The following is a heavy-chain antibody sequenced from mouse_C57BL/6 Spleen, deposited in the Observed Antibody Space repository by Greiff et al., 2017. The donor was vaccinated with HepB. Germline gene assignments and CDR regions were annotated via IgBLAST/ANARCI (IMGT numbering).Heavy chain of an antibody. CDR1: GYTFTDYY. D-gene: IGHD1-1*01. Sequence: EVQLQQSGPELVKPGASVKISCKASGYTFTDYYMNWVKQSHGKSLEWIGDINPNNGGTSYNQKFKGKATLTVDKSSSTAYMELRSLTSEDSAVYYGKPGGGSRYWGQGTTLTVSS. V-gene: IGHV1-26*01. J-gene: IGHJ2*01. CDR3: KPGGGSRY. CDR2: INPNNGGT.